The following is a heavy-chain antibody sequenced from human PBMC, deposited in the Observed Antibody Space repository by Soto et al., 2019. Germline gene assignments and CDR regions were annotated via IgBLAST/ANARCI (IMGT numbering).Heavy chain of an antibody. J-gene: IGHJ4*02. Sequence: QVQLVQSGAEVKKPGSSVKVSCKASGGTFSSYAISWLRQAPGQGLEWMGGIIPIFGTANYAQKFQGRVTITADDSTSTAYMELSSLRSEDTAGYYCARGLRGLVRGVKTYYFDYWGQGTLVTVSS. CDR3: ARGLRGLVRGVKTYYFDY. CDR1: GGTFSSYA. CDR2: IIPIFGTA. D-gene: IGHD3-10*01. V-gene: IGHV1-69*01.